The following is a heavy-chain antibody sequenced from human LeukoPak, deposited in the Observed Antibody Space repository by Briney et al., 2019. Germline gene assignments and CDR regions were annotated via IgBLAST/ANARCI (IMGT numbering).Heavy chain of an antibody. CDR2: IYYSGST. CDR1: GGSISSYY. Sequence: PSETLSLTCTVSGGSISSYYRSWIRQPPGKGLEWIGYIYYSGSTNYNPSLKSRVTISVDTSKNQFSLKLSSVTAADTAVYYCARLMGSGYYYYYGMDVWGQGTTVTVSS. CDR3: ARLMGSGYYYYYGMDV. V-gene: IGHV4-59*08. J-gene: IGHJ6*02. D-gene: IGHD2-15*01.